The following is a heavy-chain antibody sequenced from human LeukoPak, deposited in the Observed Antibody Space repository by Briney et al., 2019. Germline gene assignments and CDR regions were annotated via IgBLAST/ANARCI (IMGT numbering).Heavy chain of an antibody. CDR3: AREGPLWFGELLWGDNWFDP. CDR1: GGSISSGDYY. Sequence: SQTLSLTCTVSGGSISSGDYYWSWIRQPPGKGLEWIGYIYYSGSTYYNPSLKSRVTISVDTSKNQFSPKLSSVTAADTAVYYCAREGPLWFGELLWGDNWFDPWGQGTLVTVSS. CDR2: IYYSGST. V-gene: IGHV4-30-4*01. D-gene: IGHD3-10*01. J-gene: IGHJ5*02.